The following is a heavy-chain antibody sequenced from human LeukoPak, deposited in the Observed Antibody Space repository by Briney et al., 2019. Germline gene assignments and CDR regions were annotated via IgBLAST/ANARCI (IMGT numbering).Heavy chain of an antibody. CDR2: MYYTGNT. Sequence: CXVSXVSISTSNSYWGWIRQPPGQGLEWIGSMYYTGNTYYNASLKSRVTISIDTAKNQIYLRLTSVTATDTAMYYCXXQXXSGLFTLPGGQGTLVTVSS. D-gene: IGHD3/OR15-3a*01. CDR1: XVSISTSNSY. CDR3: XXQXXSGLFTLP. J-gene: IGHJ4*02. V-gene: IGHV4-39*01.